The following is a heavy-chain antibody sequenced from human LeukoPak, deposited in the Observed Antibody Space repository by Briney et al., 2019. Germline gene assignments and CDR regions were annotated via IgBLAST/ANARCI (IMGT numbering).Heavy chain of an antibody. CDR3: ARQVGYCSSTSCYHFDY. Sequence: PSETLSLTCTVSGGSISSYYWSWIRQPPGKGLEWIGYIYYSGSTNYNPSLKSRVTISVDTSKNQFSLKLSSVTAADTAVYYCARQVGYCSSTSCYHFDYRGQGTLVTVSS. J-gene: IGHJ4*02. V-gene: IGHV4-59*08. CDR2: IYYSGST. D-gene: IGHD2-2*01. CDR1: GGSISSYY.